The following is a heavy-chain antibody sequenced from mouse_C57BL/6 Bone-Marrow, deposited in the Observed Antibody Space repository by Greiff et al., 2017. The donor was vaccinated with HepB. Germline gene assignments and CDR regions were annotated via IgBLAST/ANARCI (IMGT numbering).Heavy chain of an antibody. J-gene: IGHJ2*01. CDR1: GFNIKNTY. CDR2: IDSANGNT. V-gene: IGHV14-3*01. D-gene: IGHD1-1*01. CDR3: ARSSTVVADYFDY. Sequence: VQLKQSVAELVRPGASVKLSCTASGFNIKNTYMHWVKQRPEQGLEWIGRIDSANGNTKYAPKFQGKDTITADTSSNTAYLQLSSLTSEDTAIYYCARSSTVVADYFDYWGQGTTLTVSS.